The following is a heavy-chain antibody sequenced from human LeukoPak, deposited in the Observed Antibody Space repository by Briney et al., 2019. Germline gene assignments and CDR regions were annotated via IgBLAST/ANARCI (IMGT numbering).Heavy chain of an antibody. V-gene: IGHV3-21*01. CDR2: ISSSSSYI. CDR1: GFTFSRYS. J-gene: IGHJ4*02. Sequence: GGSLRLSCAASGFTFSRYSMNWVRQAPGKGLEWVSCISSSSSYIYYANSVKGRFTIFRDNAKNSLYLQMNSLRAEDTAVYYCVRDNRDWAFDYWGQGTLVTVSS. CDR3: VRDNRDWAFDY. D-gene: IGHD2-21*02.